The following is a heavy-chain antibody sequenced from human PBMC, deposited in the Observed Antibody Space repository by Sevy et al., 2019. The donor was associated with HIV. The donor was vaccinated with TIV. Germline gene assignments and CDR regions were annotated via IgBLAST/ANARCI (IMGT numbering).Heavy chain of an antibody. J-gene: IGHJ3*01. V-gene: IGHV3-21*01. CDR2: ISGSSNYI. CDR1: GFNFDSYT. D-gene: IGHD3-10*01. Sequence: GGSLRLSCAASGFNFDSYTMNWVRQAPGQGLEGVSSISGSSNYIYYADSLKGRFTISRDNAKNSVYLQMHSLRVDDTAVYFCARPYGSGSWEAFDVWGQGTVVTVSS. CDR3: ARPYGSGSWEAFDV.